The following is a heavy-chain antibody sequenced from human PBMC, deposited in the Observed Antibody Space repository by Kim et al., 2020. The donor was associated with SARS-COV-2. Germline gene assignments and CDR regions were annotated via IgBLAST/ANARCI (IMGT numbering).Heavy chain of an antibody. J-gene: IGHJ3*02. Sequence: GGSLRLSCVASGLTFTTYAMHWVRQAPGKGLEWVAVISYDGSIKYYADSVKGRFTISRDNSKNTLYLQMSSLRTEDTAVYHCARQKQAIRDDAFDIWGQGTMVTVSS. D-gene: IGHD3-3*01. V-gene: IGHV3-30*04. CDR3: ARQKQAIRDDAFDI. CDR2: ISYDGSIK. CDR1: GLTFTTYA.